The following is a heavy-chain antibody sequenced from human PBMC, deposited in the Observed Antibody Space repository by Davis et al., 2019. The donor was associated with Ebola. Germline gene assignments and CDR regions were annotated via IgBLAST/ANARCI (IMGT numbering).Heavy chain of an antibody. D-gene: IGHD5-24*01. CDR2: IRSKANSYAT. CDR3: TSWVEMAKFDY. J-gene: IGHJ4*02. V-gene: IGHV3-73*01. CDR1: GFTFSGSA. Sequence: AGSLRLSCAASGFTFSGSAMHWVRQAPGKGLEWVGRIRSKANSYATAYAASVKGRFTISRDDSKNTAYLQMNSLKTEDTAVYYCTSWVEMAKFDYWGQGTLVTVSS.